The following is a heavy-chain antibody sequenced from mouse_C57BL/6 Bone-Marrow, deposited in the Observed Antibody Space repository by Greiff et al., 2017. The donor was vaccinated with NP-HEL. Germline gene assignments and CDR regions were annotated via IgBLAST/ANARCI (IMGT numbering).Heavy chain of an antibody. CDR1: GFTFSSYG. Sequence: EVQLQESGGDLVKPGGSLKLSCAASGFTFSSYGMSWVRQTPDKRLEWVATISSGGSYTYYPDSVKGRFTISRDNAKNTLYLQMSSLKSEDTAMYYCARGWGGEYFDVWGTGTTVTVSS. J-gene: IGHJ1*03. D-gene: IGHD2-3*01. CDR2: ISSGGSYT. CDR3: ARGWGGEYFDV. V-gene: IGHV5-6*01.